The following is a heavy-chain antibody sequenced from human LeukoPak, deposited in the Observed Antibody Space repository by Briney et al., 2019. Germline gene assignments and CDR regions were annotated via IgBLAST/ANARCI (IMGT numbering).Heavy chain of an antibody. CDR3: ARVGSPGFYFDY. Sequence: SETLSLTCTVSGGSISRYYWSWIRQPPGKGLDWVGYVYYTGNTDYNRSLKSRVTISVDTSKNQFSLRLSSVTAADTAVYYCARVGSPGFYFDYWGLGTLVTVSS. CDR1: GGSISRYY. J-gene: IGHJ4*02. CDR2: VYYTGNT. V-gene: IGHV4-59*01. D-gene: IGHD6-25*01.